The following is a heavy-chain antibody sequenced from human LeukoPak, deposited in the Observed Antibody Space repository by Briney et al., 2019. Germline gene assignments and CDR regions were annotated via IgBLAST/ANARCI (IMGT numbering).Heavy chain of an antibody. CDR1: GYRFTSYW. J-gene: IGHJ4*02. CDR3: ARRAKSYCSGGSCYLDY. Sequence: GESLKISCKGSGYRFTSYWISWGRQMPGKGVEWMGRIDPSDSYTNYSPSFQGHVTISADKSISTAYLQWSSLKASDTAMYYCARRAKSYCSGGSCYLDYWGQGTLVTVSS. V-gene: IGHV5-10-1*01. D-gene: IGHD2-15*01. CDR2: IDPSDSYT.